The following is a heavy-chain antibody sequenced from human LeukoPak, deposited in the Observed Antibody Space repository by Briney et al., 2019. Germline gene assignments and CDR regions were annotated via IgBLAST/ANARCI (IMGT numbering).Heavy chain of an antibody. D-gene: IGHD2-15*01. CDR3: ARVGRSAFDI. V-gene: IGHV4-38-2*02. CDR1: GYSISSGYY. Sequence: PSETLSLTCTVSGYSISSGYYWGWIRQPPGKGLEWIGSIYHSGSTYYNPSLKSRVTISVDTSKNQFSLKLSSVTAADTAVYYCARVGRSAFDIWGQGTMVTVSS. J-gene: IGHJ3*02. CDR2: IYHSGST.